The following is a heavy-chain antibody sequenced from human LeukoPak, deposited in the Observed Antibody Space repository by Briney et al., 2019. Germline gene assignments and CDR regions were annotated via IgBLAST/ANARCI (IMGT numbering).Heavy chain of an antibody. V-gene: IGHV4-59*01. J-gene: IGHJ4*02. CDR2: IYYSGNT. Sequence: SETLSLTCTVSGGSISTYYWSWIRQPPGKRLERIGYIYYSGNTNYNPSLRSRVTISVDTSKNHFSLNLSSVTAADTAVYYCARVRQTPYGDYGYFDCWGQGTLVTVSS. CDR1: GGSISTYY. D-gene: IGHD4-17*01. CDR3: ARVRQTPYGDYGYFDC.